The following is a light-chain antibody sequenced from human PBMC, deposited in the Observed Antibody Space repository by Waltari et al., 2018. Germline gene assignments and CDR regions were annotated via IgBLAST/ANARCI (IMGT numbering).Light chain of an antibody. CDR3: QHYVRLPVT. V-gene: IGKV3-20*01. Sequence: IVLTQSPGTPSLPPGERATLSCRASQRVSRTLAWYQQKPGQAPRLLVYGASTSATGIPGRFSGGGSGTDFRLTISRREPEDFAVYYCQHYVRLPVTFGQGTKVEIK. CDR1: QRVSRT. J-gene: IGKJ1*01. CDR2: GAS.